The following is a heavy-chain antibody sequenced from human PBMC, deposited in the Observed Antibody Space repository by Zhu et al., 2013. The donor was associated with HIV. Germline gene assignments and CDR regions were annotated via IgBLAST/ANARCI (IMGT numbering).Heavy chain of an antibody. J-gene: IGHJ4*02. CDR2: IIPLFATS. D-gene: IGHD2-15*01. CDR3: ARAVVLVATHFDY. V-gene: IGHV1-69*01. Sequence: QVQLVQSGAEVKKPGSSVKVSCKASGGTFSSYGISWVRQAPGQGLEWMGGIIPLFATSNYAQKFQGRVTITADESTSTAYMELSSLRSEDTAVYYCARAVVLVATHFDYWGQGTLVTVSS. CDR1: GGTFSSYG.